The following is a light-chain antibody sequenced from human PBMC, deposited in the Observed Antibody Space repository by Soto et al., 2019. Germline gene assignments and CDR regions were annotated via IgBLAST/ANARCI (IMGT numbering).Light chain of an antibody. J-gene: IGLJ3*02. CDR3: FSDAGSSIWV. CDR1: RSDIGSYNN. Sequence: QSVLTQPASVSGSPGQSITISCTGTRSDIGSYNNVAWYQKHPGKAPRVMIFGVTKRPSGISNRFFGSKSGSTASLTISGLQAEDEADYFCFSDAGSSIWVFGGGTKLTVL. CDR2: GVT. V-gene: IGLV2-23*02.